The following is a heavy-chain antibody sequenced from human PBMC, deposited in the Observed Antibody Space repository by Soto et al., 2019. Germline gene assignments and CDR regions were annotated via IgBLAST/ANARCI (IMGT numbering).Heavy chain of an antibody. J-gene: IGHJ6*02. CDR3: EGGVVQPYSSYDFGYYGKNA. CDR2: IIPIFGTA. V-gene: IGHV1-69*13. Sequence: SVRVSCRASGGTFSSYAISWVRQAPGQWLGWRGGIIPIFGTANYAQKFQGRVTITADESTSTAYMELSSLRSEDTAVSYCEGGVVQPYSSYDFGYYGKNAWGQGTTVTDS. D-gene: IGHD5-12*01. CDR1: GGTFSSYA.